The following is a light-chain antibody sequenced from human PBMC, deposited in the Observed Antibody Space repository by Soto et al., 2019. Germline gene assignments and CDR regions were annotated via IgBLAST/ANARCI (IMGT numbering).Light chain of an antibody. CDR3: QDYGTSWT. J-gene: IGKJ1*01. V-gene: IGKV3D-15*01. Sequence: EIVMTQSPATLSVSPGERATLSCRASQSVSSNLAWYQQKPGQAPRLLIYDASNRATGVPARFSGSGSETDFTLTINRLEPEDFAVYYCQDYGTSWTFGQGTKVDIK. CDR2: DAS. CDR1: QSVSSN.